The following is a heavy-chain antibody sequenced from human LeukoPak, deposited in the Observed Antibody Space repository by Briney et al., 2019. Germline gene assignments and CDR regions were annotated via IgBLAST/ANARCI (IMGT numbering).Heavy chain of an antibody. V-gene: IGHV3-48*03. CDR2: ISSSGSTI. CDR1: GFTFSSYA. Sequence: GGSLRLSCAASGFTFSSYAMSWVRQAPGKGLEWVSYISSSGSTIYYADSVKGRFTISRDNAKNSLYLQMNSLRAEDTAVYYCAREPDPHVYYMDVWGKGTTVTISS. CDR3: AREPDPHVYYMDV. J-gene: IGHJ6*03.